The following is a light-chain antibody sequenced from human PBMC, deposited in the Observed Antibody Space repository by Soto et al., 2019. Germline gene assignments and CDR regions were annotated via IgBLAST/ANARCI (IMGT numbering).Light chain of an antibody. CDR2: DVS. CDR1: SSDVGGYNY. CDR3: SSYTSSTTGVV. V-gene: IGLV2-14*03. J-gene: IGLJ2*01. Sequence: QSALTQPASVSGSPGQSINISCTGTSSDVGGYNYVSWYQQHPDKAPKLIIYDVSNRPSGVSNRFSGSKSGNTASLTISGLQAEDEADYYCSSYTSSTTGVVFGGGTKLTVL.